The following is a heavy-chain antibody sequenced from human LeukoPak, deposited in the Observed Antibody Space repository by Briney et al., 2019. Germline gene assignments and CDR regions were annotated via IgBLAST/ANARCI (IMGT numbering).Heavy chain of an antibody. CDR2: ISWNSGSI. J-gene: IGHJ4*02. Sequence: PGGSLRLSCAASGFTFDDYAMHWVRHAPGKGLEWVSGISWNSGSIGYADSVKGRFTISRDNAKNSLYLQMNSLRAEDTAVYYCARDRDSYGTPYIDYWGQGTLVTVSS. D-gene: IGHD5-18*01. CDR3: ARDRDSYGTPYIDY. CDR1: GFTFDDYA. V-gene: IGHV3-9*01.